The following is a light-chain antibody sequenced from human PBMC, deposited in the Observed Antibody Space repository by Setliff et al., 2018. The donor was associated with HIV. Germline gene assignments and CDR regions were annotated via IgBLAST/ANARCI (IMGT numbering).Light chain of an antibody. Sequence: QSALTQPASVSGSPGQSITISCTGTSSDVGGYNYVSWYQQHPGKAPKLMIYDVSNRPSGVSYRFSGSKSGNTASLTTSGLQAEDEADYYCRSYTSSSTYVFGTGTKVTVL. CDR1: SSDVGGYNY. CDR3: RSYTSSSTYV. V-gene: IGLV2-14*03. J-gene: IGLJ1*01. CDR2: DVS.